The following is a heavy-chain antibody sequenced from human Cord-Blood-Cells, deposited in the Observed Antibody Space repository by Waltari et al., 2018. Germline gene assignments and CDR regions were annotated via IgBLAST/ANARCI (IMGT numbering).Heavy chain of an antibody. V-gene: IGHV4-39*01. CDR3: ARLKASSSSSVGYFDY. CDR2: VSYSGRT. Sequence: QLQLQESGPGLVKPSVTLSLTCTVSGGSTSSSSYYWGWIRQPPGKGLGWVGSVSYSGRTYYNQSLKRRVTISVDTSTNQFSLKMSSVTAADTAVYYCARLKASSSSSVGYFDYWGQGTLVTVSS. D-gene: IGHD6-6*01. CDR1: GGSTSSSSYY. J-gene: IGHJ4*02.